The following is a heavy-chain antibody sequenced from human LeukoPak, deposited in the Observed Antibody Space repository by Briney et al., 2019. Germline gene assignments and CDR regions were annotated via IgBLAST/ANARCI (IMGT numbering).Heavy chain of an antibody. V-gene: IGHV4-59*01. CDR2: IYYSGST. J-gene: IGHJ6*02. CDR1: XXXXXSXX. CDR3: ASSGYRYGMDV. Sequence: SETLSLTXTVXXXXXXSXXXXXIRXXXXXXXXWIGYIYYSGSTNYNPSLKSRVTISVDTSKNQFSLKLSSVTAADTAVYYCASSGYRYGMDVWGQGTTVTVSS. D-gene: IGHD3-22*01.